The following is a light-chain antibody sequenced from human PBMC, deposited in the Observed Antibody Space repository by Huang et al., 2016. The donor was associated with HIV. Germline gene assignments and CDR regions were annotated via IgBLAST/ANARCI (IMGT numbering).Light chain of an antibody. CDR2: DAS. CDR3: QQYNNWPRT. Sequence: ERVLTQSPVSLSVSPGERATLSCRASHSVSSNLAWYQQKPGQAPRRLIYDASTRASDIPARFSGSGSEIEFTLTISSLQSEDFAIYYCQQYNNWPRTFGQGTKLEIK. J-gene: IGKJ2*01. V-gene: IGKV3-15*01. CDR1: HSVSSN.